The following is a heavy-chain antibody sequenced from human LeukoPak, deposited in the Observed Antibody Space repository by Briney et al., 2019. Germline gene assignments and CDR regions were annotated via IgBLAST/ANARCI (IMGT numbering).Heavy chain of an antibody. Sequence: ASVKVSCKASGYTFTSYYMHWVRQAPGQGLEWMGIINPSGGSTSYAQKLQGRVTMTRDTSTSTVYMELSSLRSEDTAVYYCARGAAAAGTGGEFDYWGQGTLVTVSS. CDR1: GYTFTSYY. CDR2: INPSGGST. D-gene: IGHD6-13*01. V-gene: IGHV1-46*01. CDR3: ARGAAAAGTGGEFDY. J-gene: IGHJ4*02.